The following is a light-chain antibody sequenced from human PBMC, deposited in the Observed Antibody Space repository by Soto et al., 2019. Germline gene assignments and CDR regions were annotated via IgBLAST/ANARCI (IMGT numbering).Light chain of an antibody. Sequence: QSVLTQPASVSGSPGQSITISCTGTNSDVGGYNSVSWYQQYPGKAPKLMISEVSNRPSGVSNRFSGSKSGNTASLTISGLQAEDEADYYCSSFTSSSTLAYVFGTGTKLTVL. CDR1: NSDVGGYNS. CDR2: EVS. J-gene: IGLJ1*01. CDR3: SSFTSSSTLAYV. V-gene: IGLV2-14*01.